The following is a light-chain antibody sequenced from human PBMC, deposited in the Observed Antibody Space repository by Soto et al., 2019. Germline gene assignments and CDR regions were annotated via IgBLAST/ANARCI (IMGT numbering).Light chain of an antibody. J-gene: IGKJ1*01. CDR2: DAS. CDR1: QSVSSY. V-gene: IGKV3-11*01. CDR3: QQRSNWPPT. Sequence: EIVSTQSPAGLSLSPGEGATLSCRASQSVSSYLAWYQQKPGQAPRLLIYDASNRATGIPARFSGSGSGTDFTLPISSLEPEDFAVYYCQQRSNWPPTFGQGTKVDIK.